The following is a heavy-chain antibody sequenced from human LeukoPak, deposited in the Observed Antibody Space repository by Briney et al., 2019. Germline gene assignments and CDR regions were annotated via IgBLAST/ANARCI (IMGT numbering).Heavy chain of an antibody. J-gene: IGHJ4*02. CDR3: ARAVDYHDSSGYYYPIDH. CDR1: GYTFTSYL. Sequence: ASVKVSCTPSGYTFTSYLITWVRQAPGQGLEWMGWISPYNGNTNYLQKYQGRVTMSTDTSTTTAYMDLRNLKFHDTAVYYCARAVDYHDSSGYYYPIDHWGQGTLVTVSS. V-gene: IGHV1-18*01. CDR2: ISPYNGNT. D-gene: IGHD3-22*01.